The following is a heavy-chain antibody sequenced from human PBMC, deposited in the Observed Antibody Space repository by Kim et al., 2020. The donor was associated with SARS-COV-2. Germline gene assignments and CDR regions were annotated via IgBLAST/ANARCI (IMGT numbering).Heavy chain of an antibody. J-gene: IGHJ4*02. D-gene: IGHD5-12*01. Sequence: DAVKGQFTISRDSDKNTLNLQMDSMSAEDAAVYYCARETERVATIAGVDYWGQGTLVTVSS. CDR3: ARETERVATIAGVDY. V-gene: IGHV3-30*07.